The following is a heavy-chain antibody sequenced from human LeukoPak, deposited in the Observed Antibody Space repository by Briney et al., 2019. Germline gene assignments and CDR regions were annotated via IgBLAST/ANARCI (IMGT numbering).Heavy chain of an antibody. CDR2: ISGSGGST. CDR1: GFTFSSYA. D-gene: IGHD2-15*01. CDR3: AKDGARYCSGGSCTTSRGGFDY. Sequence: GGSLRLSRAASGFTFSSYAMSWVRQAPGKGLEWVSAISGSGGSTYYADSVKGRFTISRDNSKNTLYLQMNSLRAEDTAVYYCAKDGARYCSGGSCTTSRGGFDYWGQGTLVTVSS. V-gene: IGHV3-23*01. J-gene: IGHJ4*02.